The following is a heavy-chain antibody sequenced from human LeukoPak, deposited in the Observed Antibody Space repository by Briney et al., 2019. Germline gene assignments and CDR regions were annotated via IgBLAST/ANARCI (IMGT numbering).Heavy chain of an antibody. CDR1: GFTFSSYA. J-gene: IGHJ3*01. CDR2: ISGSGGST. D-gene: IGHD5-18*01. Sequence: GGSLRLSCAASGFTFSSYAMSWVRQAPGKGLEWVSAISGSGGSTYYADSVRGRFTISRDSSKNTLYLQMNSLRAEDTAVYYCARRELLGYSYGLGAFNVWGQGTMVTVSS. V-gene: IGHV3-23*01. CDR3: ARRELLGYSYGLGAFNV.